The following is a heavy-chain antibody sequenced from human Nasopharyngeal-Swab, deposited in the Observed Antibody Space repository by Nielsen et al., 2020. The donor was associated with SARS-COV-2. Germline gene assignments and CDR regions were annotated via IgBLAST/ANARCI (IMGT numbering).Heavy chain of an antibody. D-gene: IGHD3-22*01. CDR1: GFTVSGNY. J-gene: IGHJ6*03. CDR3: TRQTSYYGSSGTLYFDYMDV. CDR2: ITSKAYGGTT. Sequence: GESLKISCAASGFTVSGNYMSWVRQAPGKGLEWVGFITSKAYGGTTEYAASVKGRFTISRDDSKSIAYLQMNTLKTEDTAVYYCTRQTSYYGSSGTLYFDYMDVWGKGTTVTVSS. V-gene: IGHV3-49*04.